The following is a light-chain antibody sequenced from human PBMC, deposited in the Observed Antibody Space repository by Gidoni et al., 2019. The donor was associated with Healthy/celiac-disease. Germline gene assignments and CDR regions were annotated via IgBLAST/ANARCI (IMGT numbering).Light chain of an antibody. J-gene: IGKJ2*01. Sequence: DIQMNQSPSSLSASVGDRVTITCRASQSISSYLNWYQQKPGKAPKPLIYAASSLQSGVPSRFSGSGSGTDFTLTISSLQPEDFATYYCQQSYSTPPYTFGQGTKLEIK. CDR1: QSISSY. CDR3: QQSYSTPPYT. CDR2: AAS. V-gene: IGKV1-39*01.